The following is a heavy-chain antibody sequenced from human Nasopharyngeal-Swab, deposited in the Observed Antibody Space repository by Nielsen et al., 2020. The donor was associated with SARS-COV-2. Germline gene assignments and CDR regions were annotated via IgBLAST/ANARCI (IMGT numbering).Heavy chain of an antibody. D-gene: IGHD2-2*01. Sequence: WIRQPPGKGLEWIGYIHNSGNTDYNPSLKSRIIISVDTSENQFSLKLSSVTAADTAVYYCARTFKGGSSTNCPDWFDPWGQGTLVTVSS. CDR3: ARTFKGGSSTNCPDWFDP. J-gene: IGHJ5*02. CDR2: IHNSGNT. V-gene: IGHV4-31*02.